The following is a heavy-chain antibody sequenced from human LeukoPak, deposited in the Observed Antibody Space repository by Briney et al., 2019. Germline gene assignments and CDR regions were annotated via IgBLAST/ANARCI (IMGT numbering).Heavy chain of an antibody. CDR1: GFSISNGFF. J-gene: IGHJ4*02. V-gene: IGHV4-38-2*01. Sequence: PSETLSLTCAVSGFSISNGFFWGWSRRPPGKGLEWIGTIHYPESTYYNPSLNSRLTISLDASKNYFSLKLSSVTAADTALYYCARGRGRQVGSRWHPDTHHDYWGQGILVTASS. D-gene: IGHD3-10*01. CDR2: IHYPEST. CDR3: ARGRGRQVGSRWHPDTHHDY.